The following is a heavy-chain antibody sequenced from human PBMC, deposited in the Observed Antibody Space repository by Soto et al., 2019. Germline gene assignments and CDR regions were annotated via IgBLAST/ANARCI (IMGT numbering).Heavy chain of an antibody. CDR2: IDGRGRTT. D-gene: IGHD4-17*01. CDR3: ARGSYGDYEC. CDR1: GFTFSSYT. J-gene: IGHJ4*02. Sequence: EVQLLDSGGGLVQPGGSLRLSCAASGFTFSSYTMSWVRQAPGKGLEWVSVIDGRGRTTDYADSVKGRFTISRDNSKNTLYLQMNSLRAEDTAVYYCARGSYGDYECWGQGTLVTVSS. V-gene: IGHV3-23*01.